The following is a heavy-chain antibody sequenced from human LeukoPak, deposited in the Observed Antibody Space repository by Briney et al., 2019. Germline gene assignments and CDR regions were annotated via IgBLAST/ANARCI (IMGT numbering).Heavy chain of an antibody. Sequence: SETLSLTCAVYGGSFSGYYWSWIRQPPGKGLEWIGEINHSGSTNYDPSLKGRVTISVDTSKNQFSLKLSSVTAADTAVYYCARGPIAARRRYYYYYYGMDVWGQGTTVTVSS. CDR3: ARGPIAARRRYYYYYYGMDV. CDR1: GGSFSGYY. D-gene: IGHD6-6*01. V-gene: IGHV4-34*01. J-gene: IGHJ6*02. CDR2: INHSGST.